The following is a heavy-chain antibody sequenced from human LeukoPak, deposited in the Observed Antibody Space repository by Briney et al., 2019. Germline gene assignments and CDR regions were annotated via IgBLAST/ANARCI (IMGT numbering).Heavy chain of an antibody. V-gene: IGHV3-74*01. Sequence: GGSLRLSCAASGFTFSDYWMHWVRQAPGKGLVGVSRINSDGRITNYADSVKGRFTISRDNAKNTLYLQMNSLRAEDTAVYYCAKTIYDILRVYKFDYGGRGTVVTVSS. D-gene: IGHD3-9*01. CDR2: INSDGRIT. CDR3: AKTIYDILRVYKFDY. J-gene: IGHJ4*02. CDR1: GFTFSDYW.